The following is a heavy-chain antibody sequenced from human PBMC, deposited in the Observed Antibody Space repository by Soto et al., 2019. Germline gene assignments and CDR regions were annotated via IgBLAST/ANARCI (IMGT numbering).Heavy chain of an antibody. V-gene: IGHV1-18*01. J-gene: IGHJ4*02. Sequence: QVQLVQSGAEVKKPGASVKVSCKASGYNFIKYGISWVRQAPGQVLEWMGWIRAYNGYTYYAQTFQGRVTMTTATSTSTAYMELRTLRSDDTAVYYCALAGYVSSWDQYHLDYWGQGTLVTVSS. CDR1: GYNFIKYG. CDR3: ALAGYVSSWDQYHLDY. CDR2: IRAYNGYT. D-gene: IGHD6-13*01.